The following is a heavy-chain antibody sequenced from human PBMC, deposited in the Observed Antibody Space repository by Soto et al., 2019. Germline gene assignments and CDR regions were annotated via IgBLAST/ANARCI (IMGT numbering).Heavy chain of an antibody. CDR2: ISPSGSP. CDR3: TRGVLA. CDR1: GGSVNSGGYS. J-gene: IGHJ5*02. Sequence: QVQLQESGSRLVRPSQTVSLTCSVSGGSVNSGGYSWSWIRQPPGKGLEWSGFISPSGSPAYNPSLKSRVTISVDRSNNQISLELSSVTAADTAVYYCTRGVLAWGPGTRVTVSS. D-gene: IGHD2-8*01. V-gene: IGHV4-30-2*01.